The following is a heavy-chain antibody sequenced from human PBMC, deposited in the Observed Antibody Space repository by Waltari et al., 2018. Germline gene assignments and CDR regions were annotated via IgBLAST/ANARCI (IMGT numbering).Heavy chain of an antibody. CDR1: GYTFTSYA. D-gene: IGHD6-19*01. Sequence: QVQLVQSGAAVTKPGASVKVSCKSSGYTFTSYAIHWVRQAPGQRLEWMGWSNAGNGNTKYSQKFQGRVTITRDTSASTAYMELSSLRSGDTAVYYCARLDSSGWYGGSLDYWGQGTLVTVSS. V-gene: IGHV1-3*01. CDR2: SNAGNGNT. CDR3: ARLDSSGWYGGSLDY. J-gene: IGHJ4*02.